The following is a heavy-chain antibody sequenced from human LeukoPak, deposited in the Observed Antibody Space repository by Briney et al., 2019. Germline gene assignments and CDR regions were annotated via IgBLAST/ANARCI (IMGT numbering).Heavy chain of an antibody. D-gene: IGHD1-26*01. V-gene: IGHV3-66*02. CDR1: GFSVSSNY. Sequence: PGGSLRLSCAASGFSVSSNYMSWVRQAPGKGREWVTIIYSGGSTYYADSVKGRFTISRDNSKNTLYLQMNSPRVEDTAVYYCARELHWGQGTLVTVSS. CDR3: ARELH. CDR2: IYSGGST. J-gene: IGHJ4*02.